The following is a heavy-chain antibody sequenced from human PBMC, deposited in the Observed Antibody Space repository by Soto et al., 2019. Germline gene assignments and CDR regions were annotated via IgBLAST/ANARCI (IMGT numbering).Heavy chain of an antibody. Sequence: QVQLVESGGGVVQPGTSLRLSCAVSGFTFSNYGMHWVRQAPGKGPEWVAVISNDGSTKYYADSVKGRFTISRDNSKKTLYLQMNSLKVEDTAVYYCVNQNQTGHWGQGTLVTVSS. D-gene: IGHD2-2*01. CDR3: VNQNQTGH. V-gene: IGHV3-30*18. CDR1: GFTFSNYG. CDR2: ISNDGSTK. J-gene: IGHJ4*02.